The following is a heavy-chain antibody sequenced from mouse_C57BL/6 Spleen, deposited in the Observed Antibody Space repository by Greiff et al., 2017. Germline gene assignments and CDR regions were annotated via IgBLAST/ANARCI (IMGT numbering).Heavy chain of an antibody. CDR1: GYTFTSYW. CDR2: IDPSGRDT. V-gene: IGHV1-50*01. D-gene: IGHD1-1*01. Sequence: QVQLKQSGAELVKPGASVKLSCKASGYTFTSYWMQWVKQRPGQGLEWIGEIDPSGRDTNYNQNFKGKATLTVDTSSSTAYMQRSSLTSEDSAVYDCARRHYYGSSSFAYWGQGTLVTVSA. CDR3: ARRHYYGSSSFAY. J-gene: IGHJ3*01.